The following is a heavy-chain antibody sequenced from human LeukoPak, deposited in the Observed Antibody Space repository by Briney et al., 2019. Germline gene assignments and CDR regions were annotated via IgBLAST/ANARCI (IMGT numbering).Heavy chain of an antibody. Sequence: SSETLSLTCTVSGGSIRSYYWSWIRQPPGKGLEWIGYIYYSGSTNYNPSLKSRVSISVDTSKNQLSLKLSSVTAADTAVCYCARDPGDYYDSSGYYLDAFDIWGQGTMVTVSS. CDR1: GGSIRSYY. D-gene: IGHD3-22*01. CDR3: ARDPGDYYDSSGYYLDAFDI. J-gene: IGHJ3*02. CDR2: IYYSGST. V-gene: IGHV4-59*01.